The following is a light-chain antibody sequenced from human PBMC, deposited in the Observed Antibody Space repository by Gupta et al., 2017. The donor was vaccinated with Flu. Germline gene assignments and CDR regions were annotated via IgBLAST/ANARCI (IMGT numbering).Light chain of an antibody. V-gene: IGKV1-33*01. J-gene: IGKJ3*01. Sequence: DRATITCQASQDINNYLNWYQKKPGKAPKLLIYDGSNRETGVPARFSGSGSGTKFTLTISSLQSEDIATYYCQHYDNGPTCTFGPGTKVDIK. CDR3: QHYDNGPTCT. CDR1: QDINNY. CDR2: DGS.